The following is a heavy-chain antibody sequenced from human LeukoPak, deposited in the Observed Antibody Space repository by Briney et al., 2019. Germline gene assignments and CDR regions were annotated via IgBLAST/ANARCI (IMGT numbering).Heavy chain of an antibody. CDR3: ARGRWVAVAGKNPTYYYYYMDV. CDR1: GGTFSSYA. J-gene: IGHJ6*03. Sequence: SVKVSCKASGGTFSSYAISWVRQAPGQGLEWMGGIIPIFGTANYAQKFQGRVTITTDESTSTAYMELSSLRSEDTAVYYCARGRWVAVAGKNPTYYYYYMDVWGKGTTVTVSS. CDR2: IIPIFGTA. D-gene: IGHD6-19*01. V-gene: IGHV1-69*05.